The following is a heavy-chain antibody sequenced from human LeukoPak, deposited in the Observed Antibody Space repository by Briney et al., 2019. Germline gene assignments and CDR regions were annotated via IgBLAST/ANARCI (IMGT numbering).Heavy chain of an antibody. CDR3: ASRVVPAAIRDDAFDI. CDR1: GGSISSYY. CDR2: IYYSGST. D-gene: IGHD2-2*02. J-gene: IGHJ3*02. Sequence: SETLSLTCTVSGGSISSYYWSWIRQPPGKGLEWIGYIYYSGSTNYNPSLKSRVTISVDTSKNQFSLKLSSVTAADTAVYYCASRVVPAAIRDDAFDIXXXGXMXTVSS. V-gene: IGHV4-59*01.